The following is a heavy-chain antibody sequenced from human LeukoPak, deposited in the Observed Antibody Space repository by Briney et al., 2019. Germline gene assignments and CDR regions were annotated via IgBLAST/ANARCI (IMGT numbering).Heavy chain of an antibody. CDR2: IYTTGST. J-gene: IGHJ4*02. Sequence: PSQILSPTCTLSGGSMTSYFWSWIRQSAGQRLEWSGRIYTTGSTNYTPSLKRRFTMSVDTSKNQFSLRLSSVTAADTAVYYCASGGLHRNGWYYVYDWGQGTPVSVAS. CDR1: GGSMTSYF. D-gene: IGHD6-19*01. V-gene: IGHV4-4*07. CDR3: ASGGLHRNGWYYVYD.